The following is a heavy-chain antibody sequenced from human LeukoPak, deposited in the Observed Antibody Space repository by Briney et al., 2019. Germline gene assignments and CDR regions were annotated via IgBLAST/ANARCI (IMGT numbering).Heavy chain of an antibody. D-gene: IGHD4-17*01. CDR1: GGSISSSSYY. CDR2: IYYSGST. J-gene: IGHJ4*02. V-gene: IGHV4-39*01. Sequence: PSEILSLTCTVSGGSISSSSYYWGWIRQPPGKGLEWIGSIYYSGSTYYNSSLKSRVTISVDTSKNQFSLKLASVTAADTAVYYCARGVNDYGDFLFDYWGQGTLVTVSS. CDR3: ARGVNDYGDFLFDY.